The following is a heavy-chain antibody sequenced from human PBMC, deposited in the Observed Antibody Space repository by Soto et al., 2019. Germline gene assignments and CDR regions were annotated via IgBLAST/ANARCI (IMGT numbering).Heavy chain of an antibody. V-gene: IGHV6-1*01. Sequence: SQTLSLTCAISGDSVSSNSAAWNWIRQSQSRGLEWLGRTYYRSKWYNDYAVSVKSRITINPDTSKNQFSLQLNSVTPEDTAVYYCARERAKRTKDPPDAFDIWGQGTMVTVSS. CDR1: GDSVSSNSAA. CDR3: ARERAKRTKDPPDAFDI. CDR2: TYYRSKWYN. J-gene: IGHJ3*02.